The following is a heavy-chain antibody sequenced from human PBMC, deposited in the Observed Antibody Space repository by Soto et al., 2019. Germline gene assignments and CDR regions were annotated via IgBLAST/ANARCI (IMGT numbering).Heavy chain of an antibody. J-gene: IGHJ4*02. CDR1: GGSVSSGSYY. Sequence: QVQLQESGPGLVKPSETLSLTCTVSGGSVSSGSYYWSWIRQPPGKGLEWIGYIYYSGSTNYNPSPKSRVXXXVXXSKNQFSLKLSSVTAADTAVYYCASYSSGWSAVSYWGQGTLVTVSS. CDR2: IYYSGST. CDR3: ASYSSGWSAVSY. V-gene: IGHV4-61*01. D-gene: IGHD6-19*01.